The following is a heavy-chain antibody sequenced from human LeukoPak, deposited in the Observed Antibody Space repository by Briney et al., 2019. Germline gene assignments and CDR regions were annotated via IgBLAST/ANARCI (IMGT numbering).Heavy chain of an antibody. CDR3: AKDLLYCGGDCYYFDY. J-gene: IGHJ4*02. V-gene: IGHV3-23*01. Sequence: GGSLRLSCAASGFTFSGYSMSWVRQAPGKGLEWVSAISGSGGSTYYADSVKGRFTISRDNSKNTLYLQMNSLRAEDTAVYYCAKDLLYCGGDCYYFDYWGQGTLVTVSS. D-gene: IGHD2-21*02. CDR1: GFTFSGYS. CDR2: ISGSGGST.